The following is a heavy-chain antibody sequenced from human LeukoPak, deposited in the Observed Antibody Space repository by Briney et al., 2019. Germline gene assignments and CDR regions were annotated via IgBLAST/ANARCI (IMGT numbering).Heavy chain of an antibody. CDR1: GFALNDYY. V-gene: IGHV3-11*04. D-gene: IGHD5-24*01. CDR2: ISSSSRMV. CDR3: ARVHNTIY. J-gene: IGHJ4*02. Sequence: GGSLRLSCGGSGFALNDYYGNWLRQAPGKGLEWIAYISSSSRMVNYSDSVKGRFTVYRDYAKNSVYLEMTSLRGEDTAVYFCARVHNTIYWGQGTLVSVSS.